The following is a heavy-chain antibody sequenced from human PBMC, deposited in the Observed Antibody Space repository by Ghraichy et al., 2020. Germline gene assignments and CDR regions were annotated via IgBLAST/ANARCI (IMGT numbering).Heavy chain of an antibody. CDR2: INWNGGSI. D-gene: IGHD1-26*01. CDR1: GFTFDDYA. V-gene: IGHV3-9*01. Sequence: SLNISCAASGFTFDDYAMHWVRQAPGKGLEWVSSINWNGGSIAYADSVKGRFTISRDNAKNSLYLQMSSLRPEDTALYYCAKDIRAGSGGYYYGMDVWGQGTTVTVSS. CDR3: AKDIRAGSGGYYYGMDV. J-gene: IGHJ6*02.